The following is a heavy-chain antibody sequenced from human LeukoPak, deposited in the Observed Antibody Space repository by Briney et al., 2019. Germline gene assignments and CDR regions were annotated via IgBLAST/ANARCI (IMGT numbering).Heavy chain of an antibody. CDR3: ARAKSIRPWYFDL. CDR2: IDTAGDP. V-gene: IGHV3-13*05. CDR1: GFTFSSYD. Sequence: GGSLRLCCAASGFTFSSYDMHWVRQATGKGLEWVSAIDTAGDPYYPGSVKGRFTISRENAKISLYLQMSSLRAGDTAVYYCARAKSIRPWYFDLWGRGTLVTVSS. J-gene: IGHJ2*01. D-gene: IGHD2-21*01.